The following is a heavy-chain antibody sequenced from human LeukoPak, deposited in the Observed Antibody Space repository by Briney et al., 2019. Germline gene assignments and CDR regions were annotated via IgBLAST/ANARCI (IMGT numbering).Heavy chain of an antibody. CDR1: GGSISSYY. CDR2: IYYSGST. Sequence: SETLSLTCTVSGGSISSYYWSWIRQPPGKSLEWIGYIYYSGSTNYNPSLKSRVTISVDTSKNQFSLKLSSVTAADTAVYYCARAVSSSWYKNWGQGTLVTVSS. V-gene: IGHV4-59*01. J-gene: IGHJ4*02. D-gene: IGHD6-13*01. CDR3: ARAVSSSWYKN.